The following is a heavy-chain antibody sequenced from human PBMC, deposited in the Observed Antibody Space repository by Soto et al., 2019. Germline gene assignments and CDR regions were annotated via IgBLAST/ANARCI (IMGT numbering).Heavy chain of an antibody. J-gene: IGHJ1*01. CDR2: ISSSSYI. CDR1: GFTFSSYS. D-gene: IGHD1-1*01. Sequence: GGSLRLSCSASGFTFSSYSMNWVRQAPGKGLEWVSSISSSSYIYYADSVKGRFTISRDNAKNSLYLQMNSLRAEDTAVYYCARDLKLIPGYLQHWGQGTLVTVSS. V-gene: IGHV3-21*01. CDR3: ARDLKLIPGYLQH.